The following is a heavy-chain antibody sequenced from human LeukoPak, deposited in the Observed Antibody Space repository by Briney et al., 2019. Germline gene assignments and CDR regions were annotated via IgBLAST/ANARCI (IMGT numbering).Heavy chain of an antibody. CDR2: IYSGGST. J-gene: IGHJ6*02. D-gene: IGHD6-13*01. CDR3: ASHSSSWYIPYYGMDV. V-gene: IGHV3-66*02. CDR1: GFTVSSNY. Sequence: PGGSLRLSCAAPGFTVSSNYMSWVRQAPGKGLEWVSVIYSGGSTYYADSVRGRFTISRDNSKNTLYLQMNSLRAEDTAVYYCASHSSSWYIPYYGMDVWGQGTPVTVSS.